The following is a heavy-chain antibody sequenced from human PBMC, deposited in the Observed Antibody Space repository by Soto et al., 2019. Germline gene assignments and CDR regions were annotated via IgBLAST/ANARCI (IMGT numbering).Heavy chain of an antibody. J-gene: IGHJ4*02. CDR3: ARHRGPAPVY. CDR2: LFYGGTT. V-gene: IGHV4-39*01. D-gene: IGHD3-10*01. Sequence: PSETLSLTCNVSGASINTYYWSWIRQPPGKGLEWVGSLFYGGTTDYNPSLKSRLTMSLDTSKNHFSLKLRSVTAADTAVYYCARHRGPAPVYWGQGTLVTVSS. CDR1: GASINTYY.